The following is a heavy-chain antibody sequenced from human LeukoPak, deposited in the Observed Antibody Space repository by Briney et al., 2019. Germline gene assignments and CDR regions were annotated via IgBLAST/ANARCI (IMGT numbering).Heavy chain of an antibody. CDR1: GFTFRNYA. CDR3: ARRPRDTSGYYLGAFHD. D-gene: IGHD3-22*01. V-gene: IGHV3-23*01. CDR2: IGASGADT. Sequence: GGSLRLSCAASGFTFRNYAMTWVRQAPGKGLEWVSVIGASGADTYYSDPVKGRFTVSRDNSQNTLFLHMSSLRAEDTAVYFCARRPRDTSGYYLGAFHDWGQGTTVTVSS. J-gene: IGHJ3*01.